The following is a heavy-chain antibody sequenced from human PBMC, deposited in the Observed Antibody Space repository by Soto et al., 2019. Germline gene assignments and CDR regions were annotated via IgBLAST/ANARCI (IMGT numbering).Heavy chain of an antibody. V-gene: IGHV3-30-3*01. Sequence: GGSLRLSCAASGFTFSSYAMHWVRQAPGKGLEWVAVISYDGSNKYYADSVKGRFTISRDNSKSTLYLQMNSLRAEDTAVYYCARDYYDSSGPADAFDIWGQGAMVTVS. CDR2: ISYDGSNK. CDR3: ARDYYDSSGPADAFDI. J-gene: IGHJ3*02. D-gene: IGHD3-22*01. CDR1: GFTFSSYA.